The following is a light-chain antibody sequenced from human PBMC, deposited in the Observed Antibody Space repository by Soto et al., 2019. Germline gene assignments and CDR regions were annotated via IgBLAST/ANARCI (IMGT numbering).Light chain of an antibody. CDR3: ETWDSNTRV. J-gene: IGLJ3*02. V-gene: IGLV4-60*03. CDR1: SGHSSYI. Sequence: QSVLTQSSSASASLGSSVKLTCTLSSGHSSYIIAWHQQQPGKAPRYLMRLEDSGNYNKGSGVPDRFSGSSSGADRYLTISNLQSEDEADYYSETWDSNTRVFGGGTKLTVL. CDR2: LEDSGNY.